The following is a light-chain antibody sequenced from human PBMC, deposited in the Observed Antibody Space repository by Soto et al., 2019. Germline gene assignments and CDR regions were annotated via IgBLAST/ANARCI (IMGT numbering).Light chain of an antibody. J-gene: IGKJ3*01. CDR2: DAS. Sequence: DIQVTQSPSTLSASVGDRVTISCRASQNIDSWLAWYQQKPGKAPKLLIYDASSLESGVPSRFSGSGSGTEFTLTISSLQPDDFATYYCQQYHDWPPITFGPGTKVHIK. CDR3: QQYHDWPPIT. CDR1: QNIDSW. V-gene: IGKV1-5*01.